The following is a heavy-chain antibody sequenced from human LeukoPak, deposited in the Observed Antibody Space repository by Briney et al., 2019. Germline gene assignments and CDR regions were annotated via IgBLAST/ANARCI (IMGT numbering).Heavy chain of an antibody. CDR3: ARSTPQYNPWLDLFDY. CDR1: GFTVSSNY. J-gene: IGHJ4*02. CDR2: IYSGGST. V-gene: IGHV3-66*01. Sequence: GGSLRLSCAASGFTVSSNYIGWVRQAPGKGLEWVSVIYSGGSTYYADSVKGRFTISRDNSKNTLYLQMNSLRAEDTAVYYCARSTPQYNPWLDLFDYWGQGTLVTVSS. D-gene: IGHD6-19*01.